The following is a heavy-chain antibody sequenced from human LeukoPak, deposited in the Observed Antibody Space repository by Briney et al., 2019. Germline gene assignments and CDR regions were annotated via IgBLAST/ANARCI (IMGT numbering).Heavy chain of an antibody. CDR1: GGSISSGGYY. CDR3: ARVEENKAADY. CDR2: IYYSGST. Sequence: PSETLSLTCTVSGGSISSGGYYWSWIRQHPGKGLEWIGYIYYSGSTYYNPSLMSRVTISVDTSKNQFSLKLSSVTAADTAVYYCARVEENKAADYWGQGTLVTVSS. J-gene: IGHJ4*02. D-gene: IGHD6-25*01. V-gene: IGHV4-31*03.